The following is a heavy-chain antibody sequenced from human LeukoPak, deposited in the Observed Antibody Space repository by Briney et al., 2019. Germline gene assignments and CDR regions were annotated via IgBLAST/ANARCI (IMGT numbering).Heavy chain of an antibody. CDR3: AKGRYYDSSGYYYYMDV. D-gene: IGHD3-22*01. CDR2: ISGSGGST. V-gene: IGHV3-23*01. Sequence: GGSLRLSCAASGFTFSSYAMSRVRQAPGKGLEWVSAISGSGGSTYYADSVKGRFTISRDNSKNTLYLQMNSLRAEDTAVYYCAKGRYYDSSGYYYYMDVWGKGTTVTVSS. J-gene: IGHJ6*03. CDR1: GFTFSSYA.